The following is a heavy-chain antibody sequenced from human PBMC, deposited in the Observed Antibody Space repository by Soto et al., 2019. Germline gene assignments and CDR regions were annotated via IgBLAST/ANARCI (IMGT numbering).Heavy chain of an antibody. Sequence: EVQLVESGGGLVQPGGSLRLSCAASGLIFSDYHMDWVRQAPGKGLEWVGRIRRKANSYTTEYAASVKGRFTISRDDSKNSLYLQMNGLKTVDTAVYYCAMLGGWSRVSNDMDVWGQGTTVTVSS. CDR3: AMLGGWSRVSNDMDV. D-gene: IGHD6-19*01. CDR2: IRRKANSYTT. CDR1: GLIFSDYH. V-gene: IGHV3-72*01. J-gene: IGHJ6*02.